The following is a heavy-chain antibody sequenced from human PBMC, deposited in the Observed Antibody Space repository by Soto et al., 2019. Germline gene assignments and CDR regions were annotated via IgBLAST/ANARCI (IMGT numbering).Heavy chain of an antibody. CDR2: INAGNGNT. J-gene: IGHJ4*02. D-gene: IGHD3-22*01. V-gene: IGHV1-3*01. CDR1: GYTFTSYA. CDR3: ERSSGYYYVDS. Sequence: QVQLVQSGAEVKKPGASVKVSCKASGYTFTSYAMHWVRQAPGQRLGWMGWINAGNGNTKYSQKFQGRVTITRDTSASTAYMELSSLRPEDTAVYYCERSSGYYYVDSWGQGTLVTVSS.